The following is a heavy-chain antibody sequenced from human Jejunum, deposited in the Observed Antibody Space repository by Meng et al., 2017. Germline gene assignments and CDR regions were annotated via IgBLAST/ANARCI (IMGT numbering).Heavy chain of an antibody. Sequence: QVQLQESGPGLVKPWGTLSLTCAVSGDSISSSYWWSWVRQSPGKGLEWIGEIYHSGTTNYNPFLKSRVTLSVDKSKHQFSLNLSSVTAADTAVYFCARDFEALNGVWGQGTLVTVSS. CDR3: ARDFEALNGV. CDR2: IYHSGTT. D-gene: IGHD2-8*01. V-gene: IGHV4-4*02. CDR1: GDSISSSYW. J-gene: IGHJ1*01.